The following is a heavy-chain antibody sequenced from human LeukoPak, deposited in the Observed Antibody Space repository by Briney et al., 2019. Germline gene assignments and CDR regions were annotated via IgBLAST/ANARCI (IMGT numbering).Heavy chain of an antibody. V-gene: IGHV4-38-2*02. CDR2: IYHSGNT. Sequence: SETLSLTCTVSGYSVSSGFYWGWIRQPPGKGLEWVGIIYHSGNTYYNPSLKSRVTMSLDTSKNQFSLKLTSVTAADTAVYYCARAVGATTYWGFDYWGRGTLVTVSS. CDR1: GYSVSSGFY. J-gene: IGHJ4*02. D-gene: IGHD1-26*01. CDR3: ARAVGATTYWGFDY.